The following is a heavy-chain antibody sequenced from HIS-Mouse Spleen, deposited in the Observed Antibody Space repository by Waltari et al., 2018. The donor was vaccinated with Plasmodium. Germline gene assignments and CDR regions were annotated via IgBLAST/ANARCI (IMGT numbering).Heavy chain of an antibody. D-gene: IGHD6-19*01. Sequence: QVQLVHSGAEVKTPGASVQVRCKASGYTFTSYGISWVRQAPGHGLEWMGWTSPYNGNTNFAQKLQGRVTMTTDTSTSTAYMELRSLRSDDTAVYYCARGSAGDAFDIWGQGTMVTVSS. CDR2: TSPYNGNT. CDR3: ARGSAGDAFDI. V-gene: IGHV1-18*01. J-gene: IGHJ3*02. CDR1: GYTFTSYG.